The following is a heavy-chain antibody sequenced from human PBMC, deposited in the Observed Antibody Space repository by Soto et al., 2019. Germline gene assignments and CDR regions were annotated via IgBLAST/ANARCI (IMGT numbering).Heavy chain of an antibody. CDR2: INPSGGST. J-gene: IGHJ6*03. D-gene: IGHD2-2*01. CDR3: ASGSRGVVVPAARKTSYYYYYMDV. Sequence: QVQLVQSGAEVKKPGASVKVSCKASGYTFTSYYMHWVRQAPGQGLEWMGIINPSGGSTSYAQKFQGRVSLTRDTSTSTVIRELSSLRSEDTAVYYCASGSRGVVVPAARKTSYYYYYMDVWGKGTTVTVS. CDR1: GYTFTSYY. V-gene: IGHV1-46*03.